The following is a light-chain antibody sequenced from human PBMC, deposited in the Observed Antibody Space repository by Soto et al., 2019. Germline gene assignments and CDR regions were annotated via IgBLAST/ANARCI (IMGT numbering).Light chain of an antibody. CDR3: QQLNSFPIP. CDR1: QGISSF. Sequence: IQLTQSPSSLSASVGDRVTITCRASQGISSFLAWYQQKPGKAPKLLIYGASTLQSGVPSRFSGSGSWTDFTLTIGSLQPEDVATYYCQQLNSFPIPFGPGTKVDIK. V-gene: IGKV1-9*01. CDR2: GAS. J-gene: IGKJ3*01.